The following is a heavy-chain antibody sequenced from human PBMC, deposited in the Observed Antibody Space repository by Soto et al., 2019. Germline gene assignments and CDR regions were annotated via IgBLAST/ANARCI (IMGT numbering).Heavy chain of an antibody. CDR2: VSSTGST. Sequence: SETLSLTCTVSGASITQYYWNWIRQSPGKGLEWIVSVSSTGSTVYNPSLTSRITVSLDTSKNQFSLTLNSVTAVDTATYYCAHIRGSSWELPGYNWFDPWGQGTLVTVSS. CDR3: AHIRGSSWELPGYNWFDP. V-gene: IGHV4-59*01. D-gene: IGHD6-13*01. J-gene: IGHJ5*02. CDR1: GASITQYY.